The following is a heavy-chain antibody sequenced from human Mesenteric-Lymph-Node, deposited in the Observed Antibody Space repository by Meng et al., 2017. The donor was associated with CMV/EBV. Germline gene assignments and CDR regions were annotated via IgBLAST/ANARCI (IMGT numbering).Heavy chain of an antibody. CDR1: GGSVNSGSYH. D-gene: IGHD5-18*01. CDR3: ASLYSYVRPRDY. V-gene: IGHV4-61*01. CDR2: IYHTGST. Sequence: GSLRLSCSVSGGSVNSGSYHWTWIRQAPGKGLEWIGDIYHTGSTNLNPALKSRLIMSLDTSKNQFSLTLTSVTAADTGVYYCASLYSYVRPRDYWGQGTLVTVSS. J-gene: IGHJ4*02.